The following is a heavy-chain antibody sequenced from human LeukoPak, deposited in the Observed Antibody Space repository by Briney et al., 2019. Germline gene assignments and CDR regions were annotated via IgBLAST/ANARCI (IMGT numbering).Heavy chain of an antibody. D-gene: IGHD3-9*01. V-gene: IGHV1-8*01. Sequence: ASVKVSCKASGYTFTSYDINWVRQATGQGLEWMGWMNPNSGNTGYAQKFQGRVTMTRNTSISTAYVELSGLRSEDTAVYYCARGLRLYYYILTGYYRPPGNWFDPWGQGTLVTVSS. J-gene: IGHJ5*02. CDR3: ARGLRLYYYILTGYYRPPGNWFDP. CDR1: GYTFTSYD. CDR2: MNPNSGNT.